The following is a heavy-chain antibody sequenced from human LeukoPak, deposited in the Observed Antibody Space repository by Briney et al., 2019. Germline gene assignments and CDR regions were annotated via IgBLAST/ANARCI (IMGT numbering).Heavy chain of an antibody. Sequence: GGSLRLSCAASGFTFSNAWMSWVRQAPGKGLEWVGRIKSKTDGGTTDYAAPVKGRFTISRDDSKNTLYLQRNSLKAEDTAVYYCTTEVPVTTVDYWCQGTLVTVSS. CDR1: GFTFSNAW. V-gene: IGHV3-15*01. CDR2: IKSKTDGGTT. J-gene: IGHJ4*02. D-gene: IGHD4-17*01. CDR3: TTEVPVTTVDY.